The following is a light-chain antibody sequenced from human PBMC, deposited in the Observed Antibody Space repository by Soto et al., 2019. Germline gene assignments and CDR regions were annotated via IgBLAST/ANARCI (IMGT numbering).Light chain of an antibody. CDR3: SSYTTSSTLV. Sequence: HSVLTQPASVSGSAGQSIAISCTGSSSDVGIYNYVSWYQQRPGEAPKLIISEVRNRPSGISYRFTGSKSGNTASLTISGLQAEDEADYYCSSYTTSSTLVFGGGTKVTVL. CDR1: SSDVGIYNY. V-gene: IGLV2-14*01. J-gene: IGLJ3*02. CDR2: EVR.